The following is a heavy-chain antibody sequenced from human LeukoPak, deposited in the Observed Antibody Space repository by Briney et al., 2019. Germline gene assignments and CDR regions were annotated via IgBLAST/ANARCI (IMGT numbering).Heavy chain of an antibody. CDR2: IDYSGST. CDR3: ARDIGGSYYFHY. Sequence: SETLSLTCTVSGGSISSYYWSWIRQPPGKGLEWIGYIDYSGSTNYSPSLKSRVTISVDTSKNQFSLRLSSVPAADTAVYYYARDIGGSYYFHYWGQGTLVTVSS. V-gene: IGHV4-59*01. D-gene: IGHD1-26*01. CDR1: GGSISSYY. J-gene: IGHJ4*02.